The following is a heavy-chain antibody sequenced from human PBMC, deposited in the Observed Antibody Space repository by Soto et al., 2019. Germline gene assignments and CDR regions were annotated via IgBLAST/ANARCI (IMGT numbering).Heavy chain of an antibody. D-gene: IGHD2-15*01. Sequence: SETLSLTCTVSGGSISSYYWSWIRQPPGKGLEWIGYIYYSGSTNHNPSLKSRVTISVDTSKNQFSLKLSPVTAADTAVYYCARQHCSGGSCYSAYAYWGQGTLVTVSS. J-gene: IGHJ4*02. CDR3: ARQHCSGGSCYSAYAY. CDR1: GGSISSYY. V-gene: IGHV4-59*08. CDR2: IYYSGST.